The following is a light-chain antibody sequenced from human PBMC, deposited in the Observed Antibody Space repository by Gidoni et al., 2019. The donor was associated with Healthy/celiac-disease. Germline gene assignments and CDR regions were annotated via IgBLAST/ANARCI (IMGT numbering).Light chain of an antibody. Sequence: DIQMTQSPSTLSASVGDRVTITCRASPSISSWLAWYQQKPGKAPKLLIYKASSLESGVPSRFSGSGSGTEFTLTISSLQPDDFATYYCQQYNSYSERYTFXXXTKLEIK. CDR3: QQYNSYSERYT. V-gene: IGKV1-5*03. CDR2: KAS. J-gene: IGKJ2*01. CDR1: PSISSW.